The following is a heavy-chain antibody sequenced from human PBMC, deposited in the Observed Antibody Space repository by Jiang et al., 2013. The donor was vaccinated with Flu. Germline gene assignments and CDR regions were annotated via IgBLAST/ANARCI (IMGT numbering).Heavy chain of an antibody. V-gene: IGHV4-61*01. D-gene: IGHD3/OR15-3a*01. J-gene: IGHJ6*02. CDR2: VYFSGST. CDR1: DGSVNSGSYY. CDR3: ARDYDFWSTGGGLDV. Sequence: PGLVKPSETLSLTCSVSDGSVNSGSYYWSWIRQSPGKGLEWIGHVYFSGSTNYNPALKSRVTISVDTSKNQFSLKLASVTAADTAVYYCARDYDFWSTGGGLDVWGQGTTVTVSS.